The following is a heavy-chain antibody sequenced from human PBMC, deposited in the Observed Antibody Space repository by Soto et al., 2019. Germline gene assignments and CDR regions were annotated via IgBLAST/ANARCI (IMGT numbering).Heavy chain of an antibody. D-gene: IGHD2-15*01. CDR3: ARDFAVVVVADRYYGMDV. CDR1: GFTFSSYA. V-gene: IGHV3-30-3*01. CDR2: ISYDGSNK. Sequence: QVQLVESGGGVVQPGRSLRLFCAASGFTFSSYAMHWVRQAPGKGLEWVAVISYDGSNKYYADSVKGRFTISRDNSKNTLYLQMNSLRAEDTAVYYCARDFAVVVVADRYYGMDVWGQGTTVTVSS. J-gene: IGHJ6*02.